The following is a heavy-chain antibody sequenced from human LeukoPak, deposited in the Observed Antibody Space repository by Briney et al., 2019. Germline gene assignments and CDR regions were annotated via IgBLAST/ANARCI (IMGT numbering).Heavy chain of an antibody. D-gene: IGHD3-10*01. CDR3: AKSMEYYYGSGSYPDI. V-gene: IGHV3-23*01. Sequence: PGGSLRLSCAASGFTFSSYAMSWVRQAPGKGLEWVSAISGSGGSTYYADSVKGRFTISRDNSKNTLYLQMNSLRAEDTAVYYCAKSMEYYYGSGSYPDIWGQGTMVTVSS. J-gene: IGHJ3*02. CDR1: GFTFSSYA. CDR2: ISGSGGST.